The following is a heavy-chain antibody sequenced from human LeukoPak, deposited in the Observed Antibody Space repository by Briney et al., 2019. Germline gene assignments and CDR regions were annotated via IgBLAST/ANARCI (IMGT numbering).Heavy chain of an antibody. J-gene: IGHJ4*02. Sequence: GGSLRLSCVASGSTFSNYWMGWVRQAPGKGLEWVANIKPDGSEKFYVDSVKGRFTISRDNAKNSLYLQMNSLRVEDTAVYYCTRDGSGWSNFWGLGTPVIASS. D-gene: IGHD6-19*01. CDR3: TRDGSGWSNF. V-gene: IGHV3-7*01. CDR2: IKPDGSEK. CDR1: GSTFSNYW.